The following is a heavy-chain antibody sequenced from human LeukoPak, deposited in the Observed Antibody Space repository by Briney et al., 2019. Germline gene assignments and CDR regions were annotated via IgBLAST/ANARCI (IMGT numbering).Heavy chain of an antibody. Sequence: ASVKVSCKASGYTFTSYGISWVRQAPGQGLEWMGWISAYNGNTNYAQKLQGRVTITTDTSTTTAYMELRSLRSDDTAVYYCARERLGGGNWFDPWGQGTLVTVSS. CDR3: ARERLGGGNWFDP. V-gene: IGHV1-18*01. D-gene: IGHD2-15*01. CDR1: GYTFTSYG. J-gene: IGHJ5*02. CDR2: ISAYNGNT.